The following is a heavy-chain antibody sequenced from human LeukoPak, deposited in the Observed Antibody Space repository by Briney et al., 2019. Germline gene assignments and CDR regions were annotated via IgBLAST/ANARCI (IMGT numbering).Heavy chain of an antibody. CDR1: GGSVTDYY. D-gene: IGHD7-27*01. V-gene: IGHV4-59*02. Sequence: SETLSLTCTVSGGSVTDYYWSWIRQSPGKGLEWIGYIYYTGTSYNRSLKSRVTISADTSKNQFSLKLISVTAADTAVYYCASRKLGNDYWGQGTLVTVSS. CDR2: IYYTGT. J-gene: IGHJ4*02. CDR3: ASRKLGNDY.